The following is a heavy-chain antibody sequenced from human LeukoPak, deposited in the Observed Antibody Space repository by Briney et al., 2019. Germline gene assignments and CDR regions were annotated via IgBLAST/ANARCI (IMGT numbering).Heavy chain of an antibody. D-gene: IGHD2-15*01. J-gene: IGHJ4*02. CDR1: GFTFSSYA. CDR3: ANAVVVGPSQFDY. V-gene: IGHV3-23*01. Sequence: GGSLRLSCAASGFTFSSYAMSWVRQAPGKGLEWVSAISGSGGSTYYADSARGRFTISRDNSKNTLYLQMNSLRAEDTAVYYCANAVVVGPSQFDYWGQGTLVTVSS. CDR2: ISGSGGST.